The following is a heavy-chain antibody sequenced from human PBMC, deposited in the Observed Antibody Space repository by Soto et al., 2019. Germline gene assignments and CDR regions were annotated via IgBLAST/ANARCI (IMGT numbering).Heavy chain of an antibody. CDR3: ARERMAAAGTFDP. J-gene: IGHJ5*02. CDR1: GGSISSYY. CDR2: IYYSGST. V-gene: IGHV4-59*01. Sequence: QVQLQESGPGLVKPSVTLSLTCTVSGGSISSYYWSWIRQPPGKGLEWIGYIYYSGSTNYNPSLKSRVTISVDASKNQFSRKLSSVTAADTAVYYCARERMAAAGTFDPWGQGTLVTVSS. D-gene: IGHD6-13*01.